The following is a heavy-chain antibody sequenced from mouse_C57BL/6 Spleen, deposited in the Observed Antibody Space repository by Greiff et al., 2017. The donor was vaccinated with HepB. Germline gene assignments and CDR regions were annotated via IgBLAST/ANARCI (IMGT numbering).Heavy chain of an antibody. CDR2: INPSGGYT. D-gene: IGHD1-1*01. J-gene: IGHJ4*01. CDR1: GYTFTSYW. Sequence: VQLQQSGAELAQPGASVKLSCKASGYTFTSYWMHWVKQRPGEGLEWIGYINPSGGYTKYNQKFKDKATLTADKSTSTGYMQLSSLTYEDSAVYYCARWTTVVARDAMDYWGQGTSVTVSS. CDR3: ARWTTVVARDAMDY. V-gene: IGHV1-7*01.